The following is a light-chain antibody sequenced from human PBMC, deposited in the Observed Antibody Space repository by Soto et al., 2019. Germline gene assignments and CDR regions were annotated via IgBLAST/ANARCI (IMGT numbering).Light chain of an antibody. CDR1: STDIGGYNY. J-gene: IGLJ3*02. CDR3: ISYADTNPRVV. Sequence: QSVLTQPPSASGSPGQAVTISCTGTSTDIGGYNYVSWYQQHPGKAPKLMIYEVTKRPSGVPGRFSGSKSGNTASLTVSGPRAGNEADYYCISYADTNPRVVFGGGPRGTVL. V-gene: IGLV2-8*01. CDR2: EVT.